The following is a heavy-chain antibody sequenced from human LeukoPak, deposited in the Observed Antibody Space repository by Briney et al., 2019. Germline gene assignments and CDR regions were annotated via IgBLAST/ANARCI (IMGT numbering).Heavy chain of an antibody. CDR1: GYTFTGYY. V-gene: IGHV1-8*02. CDR2: MNPNSGNT. CDR3: ARDYGSGSYPFDY. D-gene: IGHD3-10*01. J-gene: IGHJ4*02. Sequence: ASVKVSCKASGYTFTGYYMHWVRQATGQGLEWMGWMNPNSGNTGYAQKFQGRVTMTRNTSISTAYMELSSLRSEDTAVYYCARDYGSGSYPFDYWGQGTLVTVSS.